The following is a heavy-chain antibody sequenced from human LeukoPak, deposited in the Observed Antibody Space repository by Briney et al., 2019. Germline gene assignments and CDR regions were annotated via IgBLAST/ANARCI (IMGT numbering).Heavy chain of an antibody. V-gene: IGHV5-51*01. CDR3: ARQDSSSASSKYYYYYYYMDV. Sequence: GESPKISCKGSGYSFTSYWIGWVRQMPGKGLEWMGIIYPDDSDTRYIPSFQGQVTISADKYIITAYLQCSSLNGSDTAMYCCARQDSSSASSKYYYYYYYMDVWGKGTTVTVSS. CDR2: IYPDDSDT. D-gene: IGHD6-6*01. J-gene: IGHJ6*03. CDR1: GYSFTSYW.